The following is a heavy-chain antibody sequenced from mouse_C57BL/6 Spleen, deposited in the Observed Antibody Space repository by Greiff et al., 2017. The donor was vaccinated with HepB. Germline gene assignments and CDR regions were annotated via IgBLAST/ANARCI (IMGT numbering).Heavy chain of an antibody. D-gene: IGHD2-2*01. V-gene: IGHV1-55*01. J-gene: IGHJ1*03. Sequence: QVQLQQPGAELVKPGASVKMSCKASGYTFTSYWITWVKQRPGQGLEWIGDISPGSGSTNYNEKFKSKATLTVDTSSSTAYMQLSSLTSEDSAVYYCARRTMVRDWYFDVWGTGTTVTVSS. CDR1: GYTFTSYW. CDR3: ARRTMVRDWYFDV. CDR2: ISPGSGST.